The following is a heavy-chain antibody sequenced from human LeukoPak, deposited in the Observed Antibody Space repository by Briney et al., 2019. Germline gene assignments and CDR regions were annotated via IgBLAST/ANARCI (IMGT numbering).Heavy chain of an antibody. CDR1: GGTFSSYA. Sequence: ASVKVSCKASGGTFSSYAISWVRQAPGQGLEWMGWINPNSGGTNYAQKFQGWVTMTRDTSISTAYMELSRLRSDDTAVYYCARAQTIQLWPSDAFDIWGQGTMVTVSS. V-gene: IGHV1-2*04. CDR2: INPNSGGT. CDR3: ARAQTIQLWPSDAFDI. D-gene: IGHD5-18*01. J-gene: IGHJ3*02.